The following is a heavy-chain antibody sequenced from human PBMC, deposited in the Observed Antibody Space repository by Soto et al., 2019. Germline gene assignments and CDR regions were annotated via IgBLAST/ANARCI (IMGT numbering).Heavy chain of an antibody. D-gene: IGHD3-10*01. CDR1: GGTFGNYG. Sequence: GASVKVSCKASGGTFGNYGISWPRQAPGQGLEWMGGTIPIFDTPHYAQKFRDRVTITADATSTAYTELTSLTSEDTATYYCARDREDGSGTKYNWFDSWGQGTLVTVSS. J-gene: IGHJ5*01. CDR2: TIPIFDTP. V-gene: IGHV1-69*13. CDR3: ARDREDGSGTKYNWFDS.